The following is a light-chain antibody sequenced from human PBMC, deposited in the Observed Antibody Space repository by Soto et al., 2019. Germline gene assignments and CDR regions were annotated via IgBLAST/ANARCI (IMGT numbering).Light chain of an antibody. CDR1: HNDIGTYDY. J-gene: IGLJ2*01. V-gene: IGLV2-14*03. CDR3: SAYRSSTTLV. Sequence: QSALTQPTSVSGSPGQSITISCTGNHNDIGTYDYVSWYQQHPGRAPRLLIHGVTTRPSGISGRFSASKSGLTASLTISGLQPEDEADYYCSAYRSSTTLVFGGGTKVTVL. CDR2: GVT.